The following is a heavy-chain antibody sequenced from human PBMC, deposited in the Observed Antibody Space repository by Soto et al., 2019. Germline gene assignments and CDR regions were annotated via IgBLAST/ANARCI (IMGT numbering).Heavy chain of an antibody. V-gene: IGHV4-30-4*01. CDR2: IYSSGSA. CDR1: GGSITSSNYY. J-gene: IGHJ4*02. D-gene: IGHD5-18*01. CDR3: ARELRGYSYGPGEVY. Sequence: SETLSLTCTVSGGSITSSNYYWSWIRQSPGEGLEWIGHIYSSGSAYYNPSLMSRVSMSIDTSKNQFSLNLNSVTVADTAVYFCARELRGYSYGPGEVYWGRGTMVTVSS.